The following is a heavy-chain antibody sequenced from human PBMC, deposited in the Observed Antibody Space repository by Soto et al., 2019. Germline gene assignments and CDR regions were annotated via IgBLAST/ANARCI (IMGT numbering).Heavy chain of an antibody. CDR2: INPMSRTA. D-gene: IGHD2-21*01. Sequence: VQLVQSGSEVKKPGSSVKVSCKASGDTSTTYVVSWVRQAPGNGLEWMGGINPMSRTAKYAEKYSGRVTITADAATKTVYLDLTTLRFEATAVYFCVRGTYCGASCYFAREYWGQGNLVAVSS. J-gene: IGHJ4*02. V-gene: IGHV1-69*01. CDR1: GDTSTTYV. CDR3: VRGTYCGASCYFAREY.